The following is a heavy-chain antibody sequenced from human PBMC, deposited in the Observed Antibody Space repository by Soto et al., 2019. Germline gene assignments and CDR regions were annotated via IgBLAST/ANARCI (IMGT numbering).Heavy chain of an antibody. V-gene: IGHV3-23*01. CDR1: GFTFSSYA. CDR2: ISGSGGST. CDR3: AKDPRPVVGPNNWFDP. J-gene: IGHJ5*02. Sequence: GRSLRLSCAASGFTFSSYAMSWVRQAPGKGLEWVSAISGSGGSTYYADSVMGRFTISRDNSKNTLYLQMNSLRAEDTAVYYCAKDPRPVVGPNNWFDPWGQGTLVTVSS. D-gene: IGHD1-26*01.